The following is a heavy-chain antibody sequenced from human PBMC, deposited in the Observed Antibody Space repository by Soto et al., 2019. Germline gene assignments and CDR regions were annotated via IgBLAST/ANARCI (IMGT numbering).Heavy chain of an antibody. D-gene: IGHD3-22*01. Sequence: PSETLSLTCAVYGGYFSGYYGSWIRQPPGKGLDWIGEINDSGSTNYNPSLKSRVTISVDTSRNQFSLKLSSVTAADTAVYYCARRGDYFDSSGDALDIWGQGTMVTVS. J-gene: IGHJ3*02. V-gene: IGHV4-34*01. CDR3: ARRGDYFDSSGDALDI. CDR1: GGYFSGYY. CDR2: INDSGST.